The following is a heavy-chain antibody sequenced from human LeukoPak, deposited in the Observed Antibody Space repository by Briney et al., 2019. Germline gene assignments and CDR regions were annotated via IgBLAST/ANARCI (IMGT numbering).Heavy chain of an antibody. CDR1: GFTFSGFA. Sequence: PGGSLRLSCAVSGFTFSGFAMSWVRRTPGKGLEWVSGISGSGDNTLYADSVKGRFTISRDNSKNTLYLQMNSLRAEDTAVYYCAKDFVRYGGPPEFVWGQGTTVTVSS. CDR2: ISGSGDNT. CDR3: AKDFVRYGGPPEFV. J-gene: IGHJ6*02. D-gene: IGHD4-23*01. V-gene: IGHV3-23*01.